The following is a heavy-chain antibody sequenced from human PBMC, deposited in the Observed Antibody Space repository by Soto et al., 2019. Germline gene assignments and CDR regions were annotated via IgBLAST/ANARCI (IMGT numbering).Heavy chain of an antibody. CDR2: ISYDGSNK. Sequence: GGSLRLSCAASGFTFSSYGMHWVRQAPGKGLKWVAVISYDGSNKYYADSVKGRFTISRDNSKNTLYLQMNSLRAEDTAVYYCAKDEGDIVVVVAAQEDYYYYGMDVWGQGT. CDR3: AKDEGDIVVVVAAQEDYYYYGMDV. V-gene: IGHV3-30*18. J-gene: IGHJ6*02. D-gene: IGHD2-15*01. CDR1: GFTFSSYG.